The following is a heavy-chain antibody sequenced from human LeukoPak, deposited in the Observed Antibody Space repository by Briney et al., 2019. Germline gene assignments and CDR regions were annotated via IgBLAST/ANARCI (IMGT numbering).Heavy chain of an antibody. CDR1: GDSVSSNSAA. J-gene: IGHJ4*02. CDR3: ARASFSYDSSGYYSDYFDY. CDR2: TYYRSKWYN. Sequence: SQTLSLTCAISGDSVSSNSAAWNWIRQSPSRGLEWLGRTYYRSKWYNDYAVFVKSRITINPDTSKNQFSLQLNSVTPEDTAVYYCARASFSYDSSGYYSDYFDYWGQGTLVTVSS. V-gene: IGHV6-1*01. D-gene: IGHD3-22*01.